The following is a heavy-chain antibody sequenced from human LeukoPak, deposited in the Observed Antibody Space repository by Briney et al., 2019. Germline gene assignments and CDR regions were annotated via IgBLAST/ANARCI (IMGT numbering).Heavy chain of an antibody. V-gene: IGHV4-38-2*02. J-gene: IGHJ4*02. CDR2: IYHSGST. CDR1: GYSISSGYY. CDR3: ARTRYYYNSRRYGAPYYFDY. Sequence: SETLSLTCTGSGYSISSGYYQCWIQQPPGEGLEWTWIIYHSGSTYYNPSLKSRVTISVDTSKKQFSLTLRSVPDADTAVYYCARTRYYYNSRRYGAPYYFDYWGQGTLVTVSS. D-gene: IGHD3-10*01.